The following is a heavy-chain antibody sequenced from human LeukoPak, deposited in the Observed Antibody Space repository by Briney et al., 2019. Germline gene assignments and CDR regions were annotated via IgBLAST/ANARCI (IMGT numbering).Heavy chain of an antibody. J-gene: IGHJ4*02. V-gene: IGHV5-51*01. CDR1: GYSFTSYW. Sequence: GESLKISCKGSGYSFTSYWIGWVRQKPGKGLEWMGIIYPGDSDTRYSPSFQGQVTISADKSISTAYLQWSSLKASDTAMYYCARQNGVATDPPFFDYWGQGTLVTVSS. D-gene: IGHD5-12*01. CDR2: IYPGDSDT. CDR3: ARQNGVATDPPFFDY.